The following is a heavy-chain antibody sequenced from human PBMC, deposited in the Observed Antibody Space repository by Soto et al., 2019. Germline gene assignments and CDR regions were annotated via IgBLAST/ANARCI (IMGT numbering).Heavy chain of an antibody. CDR3: ARDPCGGDCYSGYYYGMDV. CDR1: GFTFSSYA. D-gene: IGHD2-21*02. Sequence: QVQLVESGGGVVQPGRSLRLSCAASGFTFSSYAMHWVRQAPGKGLEWVAVISSDGSNKYYADSVKGRFTISRDNSKNTLYLQMNSLGAEDTAVHYCARDPCGGDCYSGYYYGMDVWGQGTTVTVSS. J-gene: IGHJ6*02. CDR2: ISSDGSNK. V-gene: IGHV3-30-3*01.